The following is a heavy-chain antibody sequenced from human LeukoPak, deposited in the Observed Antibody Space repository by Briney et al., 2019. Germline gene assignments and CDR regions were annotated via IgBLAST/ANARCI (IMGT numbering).Heavy chain of an antibody. CDR2: INWNGGST. CDR3: AERTGRDTREY. D-gene: IGHD5-18*01. Sequence: GGSLRLSCAASGFTFDDYGMSWVRQAPGKGLEWVSGINWNGGSTGYADSVKGRFTISRDNAKNSLYLQMNSLRAEDTAVYYCAERTGRDTREYWGQGTLVTVSS. CDR1: GFTFDDYG. J-gene: IGHJ4*02. V-gene: IGHV3-20*04.